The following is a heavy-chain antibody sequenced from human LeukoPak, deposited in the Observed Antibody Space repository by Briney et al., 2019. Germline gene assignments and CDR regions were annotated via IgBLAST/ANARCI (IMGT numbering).Heavy chain of an antibody. V-gene: IGHV1-69*06. CDR1: GGTFSSYA. CDR3: ARRIDCSGGSCFDY. D-gene: IGHD2-15*01. Sequence: GASVKVSCKASGGTFSSYAISWVRQAPGQGLEWMGGTIPIFGTANYAQKFQGRVTITADKSTSTAYMELSSLRSEDTAVYYCARRIDCSGGSCFDYWGQGTLVTVSS. J-gene: IGHJ4*02. CDR2: TIPIFGTA.